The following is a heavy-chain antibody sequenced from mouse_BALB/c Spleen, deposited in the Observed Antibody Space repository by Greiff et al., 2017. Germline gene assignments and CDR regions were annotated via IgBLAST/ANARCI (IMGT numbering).Heavy chain of an antibody. V-gene: IGHV5-4*02. CDR1: GFTFSDYY. CDR3: ARGDLFAY. Sequence: EVQLVESGGGLVKPGGSLKLSCAASGFTFSDYYMYWVRQTPEKRLEWVATISDGGSYTYYPDSVKGRFTISRDNAKNNLYLQMSSLKSEDTAMYYCARGDLFAYWGQGTLVTVSA. J-gene: IGHJ3*01. CDR2: ISDGGSYT.